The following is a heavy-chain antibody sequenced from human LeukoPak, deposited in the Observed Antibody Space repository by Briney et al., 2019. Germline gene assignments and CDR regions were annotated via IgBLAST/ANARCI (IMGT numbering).Heavy chain of an antibody. Sequence: GASVKVSCKASGYTFTGYYMHWVRQAPGQGLEWMGWINPNSGGTNYAQKFQGRVTMTRDTSISTAYMELSRLRSDDTAVYYCAXXXXXXXXXSGYYFGYYFDYWGQGTLVTVSS. J-gene: IGHJ4*02. V-gene: IGHV1-2*02. CDR2: INPNSGGT. CDR3: AXXXXXXXXXSGYYFGYYFDY. D-gene: IGHD3-22*01. CDR1: GYTFTGYY.